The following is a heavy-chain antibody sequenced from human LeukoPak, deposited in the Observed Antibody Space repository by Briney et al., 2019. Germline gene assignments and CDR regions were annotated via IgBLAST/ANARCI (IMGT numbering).Heavy chain of an antibody. CDR2: INHSGST. CDR1: GGSFSGYY. J-gene: IGHJ4*02. V-gene: IGHV4-34*01. Sequence: SETLSLTCAVYGGSFSGYYWSWIRQPPGKGLEWIGEINHSGSTNYNPSLESRVTISIDTSKTEFSLKLRSVTAADTASYYCARHTAHVAFDQWGQGTLVTVSS. D-gene: IGHD5-18*01. CDR3: ARHTAHVAFDQ.